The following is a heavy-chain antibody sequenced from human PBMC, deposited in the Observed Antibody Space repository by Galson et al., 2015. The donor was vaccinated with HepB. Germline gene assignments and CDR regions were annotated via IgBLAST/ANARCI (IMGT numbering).Heavy chain of an antibody. Sequence: SLRLSCAASGFTFSSYWMHWVRQAPGKGLVWVSRINSDGSSTSYADSVKGRFTISRDNAKNTLYLQMNSLRAEDTAVYYCARAGYCSGGSCYSGDYYYYGMDVWGQGTTVTVSS. D-gene: IGHD2-15*01. V-gene: IGHV3-74*01. CDR1: GFTFSSYW. CDR2: INSDGSST. J-gene: IGHJ6*02. CDR3: ARAGYCSGGSCYSGDYYYYGMDV.